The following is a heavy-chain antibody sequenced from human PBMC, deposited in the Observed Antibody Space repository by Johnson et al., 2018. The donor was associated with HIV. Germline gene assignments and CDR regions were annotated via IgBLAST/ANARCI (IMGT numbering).Heavy chain of an antibody. D-gene: IGHD2-15*01. V-gene: IGHV3-64*01. J-gene: IGHJ3*02. CDR2: ISGNGGST. Sequence: VQLVESGGGVVQPGRSLRLSCAASGFTFSNSWMHWVCQAPGKGLEYVSAISGNGGSTYYANSVKGRFTISRDNSKNTLYLQMGSLRAEDMGVYYCARLRSPDAFDIWGQGTM. CDR1: GFTFSNSW. CDR3: ARLRSPDAFDI.